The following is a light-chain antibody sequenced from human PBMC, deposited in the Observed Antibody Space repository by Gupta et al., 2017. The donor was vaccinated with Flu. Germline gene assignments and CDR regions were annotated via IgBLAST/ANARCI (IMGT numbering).Light chain of an antibody. J-gene: IGLJ2*01. V-gene: IGLV1-40*01. CDR1: TSNIGPGYD. CDR3: QSYDSSLSGSV. CDR2: RDS. Sequence: QSVLPQPPSVSGAPGQRVPISCTGSTSNIGPGYDIHWYQQVPGTAPKLLIYRDSNRPSGVPDRFSGSKSGTSASLAITGLQVEDEAYYYCQSYDSSLSGSVFGGGTKLTVL.